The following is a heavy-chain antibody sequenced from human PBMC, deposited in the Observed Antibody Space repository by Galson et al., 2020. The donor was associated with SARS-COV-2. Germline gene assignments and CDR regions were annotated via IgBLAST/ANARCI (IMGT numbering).Heavy chain of an antibody. D-gene: IGHD1-7*01. CDR3: ARDPLGGGTVYEFDF. J-gene: IGHJ4*02. Sequence: GESLKISCAVSGFSIRTNYMNWVRQAPGKGIEWVSLMKSDGSAYYADSVMGRFVISRDISKNTLYLQMNDLRAEDTAVFFCARDPLGGGTVYEFDFWGRGTLVTVSP. V-gene: IGHV3-53*01. CDR1: GFSIRTNY. CDR2: MKSDGSA.